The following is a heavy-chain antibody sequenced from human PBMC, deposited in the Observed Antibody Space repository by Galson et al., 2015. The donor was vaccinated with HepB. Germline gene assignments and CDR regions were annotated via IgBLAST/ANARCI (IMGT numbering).Heavy chain of an antibody. Sequence: SLRLSCAASGFTFSRYGMHWVRQAPGKGPEWVAVISYDGSNKYYGDSVKGRFTISRDNSKNTLYLQMNSLRAEDTAVYYCAKSGTTPEGDIVVVPAAPDVWGQGTTVTVSS. CDR3: AKSGTTPEGDIVVVPAAPDV. CDR2: ISYDGSNK. D-gene: IGHD2-2*01. V-gene: IGHV3-30*18. J-gene: IGHJ6*02. CDR1: GFTFSRYG.